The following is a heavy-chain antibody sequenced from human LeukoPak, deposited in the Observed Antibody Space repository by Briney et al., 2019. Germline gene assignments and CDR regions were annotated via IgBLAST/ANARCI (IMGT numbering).Heavy chain of an antibody. Sequence: SETLSLTCTVSGGSISSYYWSWIRQPAGKGLEWIGRIYTSGSTNYNPSLKSRVTMSVDTSENQFSLKLSSVTAADTAVYYCARDQGGEQGLNYYYYMDVWGKGTTVTVS. V-gene: IGHV4-4*07. CDR2: IYTSGST. CDR3: ARDQGGEQGLNYYYYMDV. J-gene: IGHJ6*03. CDR1: GGSISSYY. D-gene: IGHD3-16*01.